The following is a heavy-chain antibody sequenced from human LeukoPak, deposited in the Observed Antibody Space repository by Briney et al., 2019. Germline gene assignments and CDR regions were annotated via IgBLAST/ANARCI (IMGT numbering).Heavy chain of an antibody. J-gene: IGHJ4*02. CDR2: ISSSGNTI. D-gene: IGHD3-10*01. CDR3: ARNMVRGVPTFDY. CDR1: GFTLSSYE. Sequence: GGSLRLSCAASGFTLSSYEMNWVRQAPGKGLEWVSYISSSGNTIYYADSVKGRFTISRDNAKNSLYLQMNSLRAEDTAVYYCARNMVRGVPTFDYWGQGTLVTVSS. V-gene: IGHV3-48*03.